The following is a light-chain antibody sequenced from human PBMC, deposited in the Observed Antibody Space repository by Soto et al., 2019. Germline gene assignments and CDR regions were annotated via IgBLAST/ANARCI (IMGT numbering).Light chain of an antibody. V-gene: IGKV1-39*01. CDR3: QQSYTTLP. CDR2: AAS. Sequence: DIQLTQSPSSLSASVGDRVTITCRASQNIGTFLNWYQKKPGKAPKLLIYAASSLPSGVPSTFSGSGSGTDFTLTISSLQPEDFATYYCQQSYTTLPFGGGTKVEIK. J-gene: IGKJ4*01. CDR1: QNIGTF.